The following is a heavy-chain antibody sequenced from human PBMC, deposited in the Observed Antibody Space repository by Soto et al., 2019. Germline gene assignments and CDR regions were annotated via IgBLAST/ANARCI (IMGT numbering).Heavy chain of an antibody. CDR1: GFSLRTSGVG. Sequence: QITLKESGPTLVKPTQTLTLTCTFSGFSLRTSGVGVAWTRQAPGKALEWLALIYWDDDKRYSPSLKSRLTNTKETSKKQVVLTVTNMDPAETAPYYCAHNEGPVAGALDYWGQGTLVTISS. CDR2: IYWDDDK. CDR3: AHNEGPVAGALDY. V-gene: IGHV2-5*02. J-gene: IGHJ4*02. D-gene: IGHD6-19*01.